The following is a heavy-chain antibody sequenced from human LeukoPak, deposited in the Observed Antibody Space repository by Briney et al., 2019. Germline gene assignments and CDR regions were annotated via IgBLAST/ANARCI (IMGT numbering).Heavy chain of an antibody. D-gene: IGHD4-17*01. V-gene: IGHV4-59*08. Sequence: SETLSLTCTVSGGSISSYHWSWIRQPPGKGLEWIGYIYYSGSTNYNPSLKSRVTISVDTSKNQFSLKLSSVTAADTAVYYCARGYYGDYLYYFDYWGQGTLVTVSS. J-gene: IGHJ4*02. CDR2: IYYSGST. CDR1: GGSISSYH. CDR3: ARGYYGDYLYYFDY.